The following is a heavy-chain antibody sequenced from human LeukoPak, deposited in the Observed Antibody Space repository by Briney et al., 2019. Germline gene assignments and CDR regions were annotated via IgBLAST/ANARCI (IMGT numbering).Heavy chain of an antibody. CDR1: GFTFSSYA. CDR2: ISGSGGST. V-gene: IGHV3-23*01. Sequence: GGSLRLSCAASGFTFSSYAMSWVRQAPGKGLEWVSVISGSGGSTYYADSVKGRFTISRDNSKNTLYLQMNSLRAEDTAVYYCASRYSYGYRDYWGQGTLVTVSS. D-gene: IGHD5-18*01. J-gene: IGHJ4*02. CDR3: ASRYSYGYRDY.